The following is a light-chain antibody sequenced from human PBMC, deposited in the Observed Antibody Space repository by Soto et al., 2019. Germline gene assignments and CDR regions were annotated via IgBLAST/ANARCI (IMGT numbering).Light chain of an antibody. V-gene: IGLV2-14*03. CDR3: SSYTPSSTYV. CDR1: SSDVGGFNY. Sequence: QSALTQPASVSGAPGQSIAISCTGTSSDVGGFNYVSWYQQHPGKAPKFMIYDVSRRPSGVSDRFSGSKSGNTASLTISGLQAEDEADYYCSSYTPSSTYVFGTGTKVTVL. J-gene: IGLJ1*01. CDR2: DVS.